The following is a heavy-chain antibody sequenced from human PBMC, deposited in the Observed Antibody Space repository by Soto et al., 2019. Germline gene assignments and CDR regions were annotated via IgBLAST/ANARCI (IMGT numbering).Heavy chain of an antibody. CDR2: IYDSGST. Sequence: QVELQESGPGLVKPSQTLSLTCTVSGGSISSGGYYWSWIRQHPGKGLEWIGYIYDSGSTYYNPSLKSRVTLSVDTSKNQFSLHLSSVTAADTAVYYCASQATGWYPDYWGQGTLVTVSS. D-gene: IGHD6-19*01. CDR3: ASQATGWYPDY. V-gene: IGHV4-31*03. CDR1: GGSISSGGYY. J-gene: IGHJ4*02.